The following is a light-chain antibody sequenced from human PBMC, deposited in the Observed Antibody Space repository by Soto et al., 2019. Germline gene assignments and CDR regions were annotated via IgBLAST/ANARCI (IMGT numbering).Light chain of an antibody. CDR1: QGISNY. J-gene: IGKJ4*01. CDR2: AAS. CDR3: KNYNSALFT. V-gene: IGKV1-27*01. Sequence: DIQMTQSPSSLSASVGDRVTITCRASQGISNYLAWYQQKPGKVPKLLIYAASTLQSGVPSRFSGSGSGTDFTLTIGTLHPKDVAPYYCKNYNSALFTFGGGTKVEIK.